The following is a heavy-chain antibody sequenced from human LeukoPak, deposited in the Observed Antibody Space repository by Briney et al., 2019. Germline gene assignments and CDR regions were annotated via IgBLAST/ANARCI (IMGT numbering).Heavy chain of an antibody. CDR2: ISWNSGSI. CDR1: GFTFDDYA. CDR3: AKDIRVRGVPYDAFDI. J-gene: IGHJ3*02. D-gene: IGHD3-10*01. V-gene: IGHV3-9*01. Sequence: PGGSLRLSCAASGFTFDDYAMHWVRQAPGKGLEWVSGISWNSGSIGYADSVKGRFTISRDNAKNSLYLQMNSLRAEDTALYYCAKDIRVRGVPYDAFDIWGQGTMVTSLQ.